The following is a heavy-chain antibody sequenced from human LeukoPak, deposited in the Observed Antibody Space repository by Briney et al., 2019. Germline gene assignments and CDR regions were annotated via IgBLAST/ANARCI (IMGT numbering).Heavy chain of an antibody. CDR3: AGRRYSSGRTNGGQDY. Sequence: SETLSLTCAVYGGSFSGYYWSWIRQPPGKGLEWIGEINHSGSTNYNPSLKSRVTISVDTSKDQFSLKLSSVTAADTAVYYCAGRRYSSGRTNGGQDYWGQGTLVTVSS. CDR2: INHSGST. J-gene: IGHJ4*02. D-gene: IGHD6-19*01. CDR1: GGSFSGYY. V-gene: IGHV4-34*01.